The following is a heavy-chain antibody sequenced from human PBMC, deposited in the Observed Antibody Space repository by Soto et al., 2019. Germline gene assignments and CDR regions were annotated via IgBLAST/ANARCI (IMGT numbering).Heavy chain of an antibody. CDR2: ISSSSSYI. V-gene: IGHV3-21*01. J-gene: IGHJ3*02. CDR3: ARTICGVVIDAFDI. Sequence: PGGSLRLSCAASGFTFSSYSMNWVRQAPGKGLEWVSSISSSSSYIYYADSVKGRFTISRDNAKNSLYLQMNSLRAEDTAVYYCARTICGVVIDAFDIWGQGTMVTVSS. CDR1: GFTFSSYS. D-gene: IGHD3-3*01.